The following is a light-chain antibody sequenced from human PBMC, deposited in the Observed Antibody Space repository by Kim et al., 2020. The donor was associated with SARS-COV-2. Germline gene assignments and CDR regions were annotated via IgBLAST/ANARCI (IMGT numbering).Light chain of an antibody. Sequence: EIVLTQSPGTLSLSPGERATLSCRASQSVSSSYLAWYQQKPGQAPSLLIYGASYRATGIPDRFSGSGSGTDFTLTISRLEPEDFAVYYCQQYGSSPLYTFGQGTKLEI. CDR3: QQYGSSPLYT. J-gene: IGKJ2*01. V-gene: IGKV3-20*01. CDR2: GAS. CDR1: QSVSSSY.